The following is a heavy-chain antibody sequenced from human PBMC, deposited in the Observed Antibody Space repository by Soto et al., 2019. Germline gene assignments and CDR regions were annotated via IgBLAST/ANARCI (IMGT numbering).Heavy chain of an antibody. CDR1: GYAFTNYG. J-gene: IGHJ5*02. CDR2: ISVHNGNT. V-gene: IGHV1-18*04. Sequence: VHLVKPGEEVKKPGPSVKVSCKASGYAFTNYGITWVRQAPEQGLHWMGGISVHNGNTLYAHNLRGRVTMTIDTSTSTAYMELRSLRFDDTAMYYCVRDWQLSPWGQGTLVTVSS. D-gene: IGHD1-1*01. CDR3: VRDWQLSP.